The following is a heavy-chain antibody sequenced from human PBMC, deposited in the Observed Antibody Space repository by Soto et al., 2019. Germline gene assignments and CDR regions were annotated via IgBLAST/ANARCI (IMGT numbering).Heavy chain of an antibody. Sequence: SQTLSLTCAISGDSVSSNSAAWNWIRQSPSRGLEWLGRTYYRSKWYNDYAVSVKSRITINPDTSKNQFSLQLNSVTPEDTAVYYCARARGGCSGGSCYSGYYYYYYGMDVWGQGTTVTVSS. CDR2: TYYRSKWYN. CDR1: GDSVSSNSAA. V-gene: IGHV6-1*01. J-gene: IGHJ6*02. D-gene: IGHD2-15*01. CDR3: ARARGGCSGGSCYSGYYYYYYGMDV.